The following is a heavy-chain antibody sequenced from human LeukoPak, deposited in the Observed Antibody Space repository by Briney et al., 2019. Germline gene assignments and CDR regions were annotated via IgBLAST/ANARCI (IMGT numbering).Heavy chain of an antibody. J-gene: IGHJ4*02. CDR3: ARRSIAKADIDY. Sequence: SETLTLTCTVSGGSISSYYWRWIRQPPGKGLEWIGYIYYSGSTNYNPSLKSRVIISVDTSKNQFSLKLSSVTAVDTAVYYCARRSIAKADIDYWGQGTLVTVSS. D-gene: IGHD6-13*01. CDR1: GGSISSYY. V-gene: IGHV4-59*08. CDR2: IYYSGST.